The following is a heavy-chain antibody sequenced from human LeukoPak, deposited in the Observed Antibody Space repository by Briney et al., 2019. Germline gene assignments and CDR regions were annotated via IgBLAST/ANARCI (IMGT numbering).Heavy chain of an antibody. Sequence: GASLRLSCAASGFTFSSYWMHWVRQAPGYGLVWVSHINSDGSITRYADSVKGRFTISRDNANNTVYLQMNSLRVEDTSVYYCARGHQPDYGHCWQNWGDGTLVTVSS. J-gene: IGHJ4*01. CDR1: GFTFSSYW. CDR3: ARGHQPDYGHCWQN. D-gene: IGHD4-17*01. CDR2: INSDGSIT. V-gene: IGHV3-74*01.